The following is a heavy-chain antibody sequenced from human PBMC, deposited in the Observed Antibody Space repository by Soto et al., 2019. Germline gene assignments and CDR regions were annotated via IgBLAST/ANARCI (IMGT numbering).Heavy chain of an antibody. J-gene: IGHJ3*02. V-gene: IGHV1-2*04. CDR2: INPNSGGT. D-gene: IGHD3-22*01. CDR3: ARGNYYDSSDGFSDAFDI. CDR1: GYTFTGYY. Sequence: ASVKVSCKASGYTFTGYYMHWVRQAPGQGLEWMGWINPNSGGTNYAQKFQGWVTMTRDTSISTAYMELSRLRSDDTAVYYCARGNYYDSSDGFSDAFDIWGQGTMVTVSS.